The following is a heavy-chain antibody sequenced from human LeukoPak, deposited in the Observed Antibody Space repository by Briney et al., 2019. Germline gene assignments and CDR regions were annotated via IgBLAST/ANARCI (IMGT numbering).Heavy chain of an antibody. J-gene: IGHJ3*02. D-gene: IGHD2-8*01. CDR3: ARSFRYCTNGVCWPDAFDI. Sequence: SETLSLTCTVSGGSISSSSHYWGWIRQPPGKGLEWIGEISHSGSTNYNPSLKSRVTISVDTSKNQFSLKLSSVTAADTAVYYCARSFRYCTNGVCWPDAFDIWGQGTMVTVSS. CDR1: GGSISSSSHY. CDR2: ISHSGST. V-gene: IGHV4-39*07.